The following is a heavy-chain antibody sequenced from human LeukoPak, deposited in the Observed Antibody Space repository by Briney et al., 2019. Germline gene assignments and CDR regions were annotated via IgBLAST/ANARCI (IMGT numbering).Heavy chain of an antibody. Sequence: GASVKVSCKVSGHTLTELSMHWVRQAPGKGLEWMGGFDPEDGETIYAQKFQGRVTTTEDTSTDTAYMELSSLRSEDTAVYYCATVTPCPRYCSSTYAFDYWGQGTLVTVSS. J-gene: IGHJ4*02. D-gene: IGHD2-2*01. CDR2: FDPEDGET. CDR3: ATVTPCPRYCSSTYAFDY. V-gene: IGHV1-24*01. CDR1: GHTLTELS.